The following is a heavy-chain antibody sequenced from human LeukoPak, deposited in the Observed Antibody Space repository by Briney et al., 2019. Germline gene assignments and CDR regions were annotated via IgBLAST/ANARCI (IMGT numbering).Heavy chain of an antibody. CDR2: IYPGDSDT. D-gene: IGHD2-2*01. CDR1: GYSFTSHW. J-gene: IGHJ4*02. Sequence: GESLKISCKGSGYSFTSHWIGWVRQMPGKGLEWMGIIYPGDSDTRYSPSFQGQVTISADKSISTAYLQWSSLKASDTAMYYCARRKGCSSTSCPPDYWGQGTLVTVSS. V-gene: IGHV5-51*01. CDR3: ARRKGCSSTSCPPDY.